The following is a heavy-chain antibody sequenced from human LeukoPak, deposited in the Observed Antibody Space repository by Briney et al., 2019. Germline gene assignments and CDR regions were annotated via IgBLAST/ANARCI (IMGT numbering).Heavy chain of an antibody. V-gene: IGHV4-59*01. CDR3: ARVGYFGWLFAPYYFDY. CDR2: IYYSGST. CDR1: GGSISSYY. Sequence: SETLSLTCTVSGGSISSYYWSWIRQPPGKGLEWIGYIYYSGSTNYNPSLKSRVTISVDTSKNQFSLKLSSVTAADTAVYYCARVGYFGWLFAPYYFDYWGQGTLVTVSS. J-gene: IGHJ4*02. D-gene: IGHD3-9*01.